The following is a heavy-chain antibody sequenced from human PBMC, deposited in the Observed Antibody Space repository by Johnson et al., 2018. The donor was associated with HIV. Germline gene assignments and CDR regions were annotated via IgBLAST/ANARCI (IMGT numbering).Heavy chain of an antibody. CDR2: ISYNGTNT. CDR3: VKDRGGRFSGSYWSRRVGACDI. J-gene: IGHJ3*02. CDR1: GFTFSSYG. D-gene: IGHD1-26*01. Sequence: QVQLVESGGGVVQPGRSLRLSCVASGFTFSSYGMHWVRQTPGKGLEWVAVISYNGTNTWYADSVKGRFTISRDNAKNTMYLQLNSLRPEDTAVYYGVKDRGGRFSGSYWSRRVGACDIWGQGTLVTVSS. V-gene: IGHV3-30*18.